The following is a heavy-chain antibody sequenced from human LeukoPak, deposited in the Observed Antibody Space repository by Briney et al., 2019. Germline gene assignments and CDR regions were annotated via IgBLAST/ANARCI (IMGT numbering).Heavy chain of an antibody. Sequence: PGGSLRLSCAASGFTFSSYAMSRVRQAPGKGLESVSTITGSSHHTYYADSVKGRFTISRDNSNNTLYLQMNSLTAEDTAIYFCARGFRLGGYWGQGTLVTVSS. CDR1: GFTFSSYA. J-gene: IGHJ4*02. D-gene: IGHD3-16*01. CDR2: ITGSSHHT. CDR3: ARGFRLGGY. V-gene: IGHV3-23*01.